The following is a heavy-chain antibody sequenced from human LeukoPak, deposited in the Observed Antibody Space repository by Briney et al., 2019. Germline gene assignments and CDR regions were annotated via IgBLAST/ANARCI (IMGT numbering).Heavy chain of an antibody. CDR1: GFTFSDHY. Sequence: GGSLRLSCAASGFTFSDHYMDWVRQAPGKGLEWVGRTTNKANSYSTQYAASVKGRFTISRDDSKNSLYLQMNSLKTEDTAVYSCTRVRLVTRSLDYWGQGTLVTVSS. V-gene: IGHV3-72*01. D-gene: IGHD2-21*02. J-gene: IGHJ4*02. CDR2: TTNKANSYST. CDR3: TRVRLVTRSLDY.